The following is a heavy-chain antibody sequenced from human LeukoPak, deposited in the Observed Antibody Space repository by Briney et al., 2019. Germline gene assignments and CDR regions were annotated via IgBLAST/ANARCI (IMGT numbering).Heavy chain of an antibody. CDR3: AKDRMILEWLYGLDY. CDR1: GFTFSNYA. D-gene: IGHD3-3*01. J-gene: IGHJ4*02. CDR2: ISPSGGST. Sequence: GGSLRLSCAASGFTFSNYAMSCVRQAPGKGLEWVSSISPSGGSTYYTDSVKGRFTISRDNSKNTLYLQMNSLRAADTALYYCAKDRMILEWLYGLDYWRRGTLVTVSS. V-gene: IGHV3-23*01.